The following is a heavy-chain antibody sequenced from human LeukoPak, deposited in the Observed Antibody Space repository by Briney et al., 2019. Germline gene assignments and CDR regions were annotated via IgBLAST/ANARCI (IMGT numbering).Heavy chain of an antibody. CDR2: IYSDNSM. V-gene: IGHV3-53*01. J-gene: IGHJ4*02. CDR1: GFTVSTNY. Sequence: GGSLRLSCAASGFTVSTNYMIWVRQAPGEGREWVSVIYSDNSMYYANSVKGRFTISSDISENTLYRQMNSLRAEDTAVYYCAKARGRILNDYWGQGTLVTVSS. D-gene: IGHD2-15*01. CDR3: AKARGRILNDY.